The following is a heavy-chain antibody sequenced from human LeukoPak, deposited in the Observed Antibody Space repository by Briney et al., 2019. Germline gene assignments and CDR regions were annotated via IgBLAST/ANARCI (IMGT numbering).Heavy chain of an antibody. Sequence: ASVKVSCKASGYTFTSYGISWVRQAPGQGLEWMGWISAYNGNTNYAQKLQGRVTMTADTSTSTAYMELRSLRSDDTAVYYCAKVASGHYDFWSGYYPYNWFDPRGKGTLVTVSS. CDR3: AKVASGHYDFWSGYYPYNWFDP. D-gene: IGHD3-3*01. J-gene: IGHJ5*02. CDR1: GYTFTSYG. CDR2: ISAYNGNT. V-gene: IGHV1-18*01.